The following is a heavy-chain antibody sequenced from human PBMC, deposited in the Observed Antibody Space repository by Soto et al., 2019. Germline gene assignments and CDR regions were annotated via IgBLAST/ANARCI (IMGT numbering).Heavy chain of an antibody. J-gene: IGHJ3*02. CDR3: ARDRPGDEGDAFDI. CDR2: LYSGGST. D-gene: IGHD3-10*01. Sequence: GGSLRLSCAASGLIVSTNYMNWVRQAPGKVLEWVSVLYSGGSTHYAGSVKGRFIISRDNSKNTLYLQMNSLRAEDTAVYYCARDRPGDEGDAFDIWGHGTLVTVSS. V-gene: IGHV3-53*01. CDR1: GLIVSTNY.